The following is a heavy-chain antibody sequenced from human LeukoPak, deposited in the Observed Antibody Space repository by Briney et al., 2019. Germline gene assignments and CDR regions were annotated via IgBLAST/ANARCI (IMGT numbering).Heavy chain of an antibody. CDR3: ARDGSWYYYGMDV. Sequence: GISVKVCCKASGGTFSSYAISWVRQAPGQGLEWMGGIIPIFGTANYAQKFQGRVTITADESTSTAYMELSSLRSEDTAVYYCARDGSWYYYGMDVWGQGTTATVSS. CDR2: IIPIFGTA. D-gene: IGHD6-13*01. CDR1: GGTFSSYA. J-gene: IGHJ6*02. V-gene: IGHV1-69*01.